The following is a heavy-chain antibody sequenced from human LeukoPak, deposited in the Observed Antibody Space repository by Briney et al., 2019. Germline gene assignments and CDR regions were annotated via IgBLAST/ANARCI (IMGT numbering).Heavy chain of an antibody. D-gene: IGHD1-26*01. Sequence: SVKVSCKASGGSFSSYAISWVRQAPGQGLEWMGGIIPIFPTANYAQKFQGRVTITADKSTSTAYMELSSLGSEDTAVYYCARDSGSYGSNPDYWGQGTLVTVSS. CDR1: GGSFSSYA. CDR3: ARDSGSYGSNPDY. CDR2: IIPIFPTA. J-gene: IGHJ4*02. V-gene: IGHV1-69*06.